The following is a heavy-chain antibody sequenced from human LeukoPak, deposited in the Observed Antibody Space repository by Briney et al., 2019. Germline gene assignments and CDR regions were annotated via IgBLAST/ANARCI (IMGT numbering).Heavy chain of an antibody. CDR1: GYTFTNYG. V-gene: IGHV1-18*04. Sequence: GASVTVSYKASGYTFTNYGISWVRQAPGQGVEGMGWISAYNGNTNYAQKLQGRVTLTTDTSTSTAYMELRSLRSDDTAVYYCARDGGGSSSWYDDYWGQGTLVTVSS. CDR2: ISAYNGNT. J-gene: IGHJ4*02. D-gene: IGHD6-13*01. CDR3: ARDGGGSSSWYDDY.